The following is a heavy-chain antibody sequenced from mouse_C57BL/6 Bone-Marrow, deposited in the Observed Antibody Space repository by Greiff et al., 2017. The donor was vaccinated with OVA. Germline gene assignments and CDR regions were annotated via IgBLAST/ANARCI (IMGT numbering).Heavy chain of an antibody. CDR1: GYTFTDYY. Sequence: VKLQQPGAEVVRPGASVKLSCKASGYTFTDYYINWVKQRPGQGLEWIARIYPGRGNTNYNEKFKGKATLTVEKSSNAAYMQLSSLTSEDSAVYCCARDDGDFVEYWGQGTALTVSS. CDR3: ARDDGDFVEY. CDR2: IYPGRGNT. D-gene: IGHD2-3*01. V-gene: IGHV1-76*01. J-gene: IGHJ2*01.